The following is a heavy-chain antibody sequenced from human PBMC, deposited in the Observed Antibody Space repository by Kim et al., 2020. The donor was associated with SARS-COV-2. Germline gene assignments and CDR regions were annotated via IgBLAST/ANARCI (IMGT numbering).Heavy chain of an antibody. V-gene: IGHV3-11*06. CDR1: GFTFSDYY. Sequence: GGSLRLSCTASGFTFSDYYMSWIRQVPGKGLEWVSYISSSSSYTNYADSVKGRFTISRDNAKNSLYLQMNSLRAEDTAVYYCARDCSGGSCYGYWGQGTLVTVSS. CDR3: ARDCSGGSCYGY. J-gene: IGHJ4*02. D-gene: IGHD2-15*01. CDR2: ISSSSSYT.